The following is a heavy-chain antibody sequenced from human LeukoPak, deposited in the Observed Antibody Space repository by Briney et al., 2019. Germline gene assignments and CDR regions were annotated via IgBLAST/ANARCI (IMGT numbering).Heavy chain of an antibody. J-gene: IGHJ5*02. Sequence: GGSLRLSCAASGFTFSSYSMNWVRQAPGKGLEWVSSISSSSSYIYYADSVKGRFTISRDNAKNSLYLQMNSLRAEDTDVYYCARGLYCSSTSCYFVVGWFDPWGQGTLVTVSS. CDR2: ISSSSSYI. V-gene: IGHV3-21*01. D-gene: IGHD2-2*01. CDR1: GFTFSSYS. CDR3: ARGLYCSSTSCYFVVGWFDP.